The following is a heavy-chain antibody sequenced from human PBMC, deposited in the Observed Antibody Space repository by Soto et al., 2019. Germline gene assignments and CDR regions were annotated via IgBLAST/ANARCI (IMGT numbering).Heavy chain of an antibody. Sequence: QVQLQESGPGLVKPSDTLSLTCAVSGYSISSSNWWGWIRQPPGKGLEWIGYIYYSGTTYYNPSHRGTVTTSRATANNSCTEFTLTVTAVDPAEFACEKREHKAPSPYWGEEALYTAS. D-gene: IGHD1-26*01. J-gene: IGHJ4*02. CDR2: IYYSGTT. CDR3: EKREHKAPSPY. V-gene: IGHV4-28*01. CDR1: GYSISSSNW.